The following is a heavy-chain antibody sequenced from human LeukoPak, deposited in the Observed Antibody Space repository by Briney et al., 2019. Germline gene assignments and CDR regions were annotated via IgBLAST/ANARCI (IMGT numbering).Heavy chain of an antibody. CDR2: IWYDGINK. J-gene: IGHJ4*02. V-gene: IGHV3-33*01. Sequence: GGSLRLSCAASGFTFSNYGMHWDRQAPGKGLEWVAVIWYDGINKFHADSVRGRFTISRDNSKNTVYLQMNSLRAEDTAVYYCTRERISGIAAFDYWGQGTLVTVSS. D-gene: IGHD6-13*01. CDR1: GFTFSNYG. CDR3: TRERISGIAAFDY.